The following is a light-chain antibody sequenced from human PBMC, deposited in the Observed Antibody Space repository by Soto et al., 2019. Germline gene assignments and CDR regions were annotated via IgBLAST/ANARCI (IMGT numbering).Light chain of an antibody. V-gene: IGKV3-15*01. Sequence: EIVMTQSPATLSVSPGERVTLSCRASQTISSNLAWYQQKPGQAPRLLIHGASTMASGVPDRFSGSGSGTDFTLTISSLQSEDFAVYYCQQYHNWPPQYTFGQGTKLQIK. CDR1: QTISSN. CDR2: GAS. J-gene: IGKJ2*01. CDR3: QQYHNWPPQYT.